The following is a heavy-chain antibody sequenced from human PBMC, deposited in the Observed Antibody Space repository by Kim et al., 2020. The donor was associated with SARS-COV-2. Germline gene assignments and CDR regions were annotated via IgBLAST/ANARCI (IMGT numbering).Heavy chain of an antibody. CDR2: IYYSGST. V-gene: IGHV4-59*13. Sequence: SETLSLTCTVSGGSISSYYWSWIRQPPGKGLEWIGYIYYSGSTNYNPSLKSRVTISVDTSKNQFSLKLSSVTAADTAVYYCARGDKTYGSGSYYPDYWGQGTLVTVSS. CDR1: GGSISSYY. CDR3: ARGDKTYGSGSYYPDY. D-gene: IGHD3-10*01. J-gene: IGHJ4*02.